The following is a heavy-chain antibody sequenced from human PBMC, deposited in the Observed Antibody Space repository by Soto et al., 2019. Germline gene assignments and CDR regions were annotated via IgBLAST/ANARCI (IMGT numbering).Heavy chain of an antibody. CDR2: ISGSAGST. CDR1: GFTFSRYA. V-gene: IGHV3-23*01. D-gene: IGHD3-22*01. CDR3: AKPFYYYHSSDYSTRNEY. J-gene: IGHJ4*02. Sequence: EVQLLESGGGLVQPGGSLRLSCAASGFTFSRYAMSWVRQAPGKGLECGSSISGSAGSTYYADSLKGRFTISRDNSKNTLYQQLNSLRAEDTAVYYCAKPFYYYHSSDYSTRNEYWGQGTLVTVSS.